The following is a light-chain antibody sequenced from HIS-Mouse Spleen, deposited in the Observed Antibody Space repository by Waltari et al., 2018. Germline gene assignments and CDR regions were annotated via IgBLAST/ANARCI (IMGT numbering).Light chain of an antibody. CDR1: ALPKKY. V-gene: IGLV3-10*01. CDR2: EDS. J-gene: IGLJ2*01. CDR3: YSTDSSGNHRV. Sequence: SFELPQPPPVSLSPGQTARIPCSGDALPKKYAFGYQQKSGQAPVLVIYEDSKRPPGIPERFSGSSSGTMATLTISGAQVEDEADYYCYSTDSSGNHRVFGGGTKLTVL.